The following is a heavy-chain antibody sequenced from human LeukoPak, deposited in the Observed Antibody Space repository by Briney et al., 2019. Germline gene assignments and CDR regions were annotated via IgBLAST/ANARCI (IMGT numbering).Heavy chain of an antibody. Sequence: HPGGSLRLSCAASGFTFSSYGMHWVRQAPGKGLEWVAVISYDGSNKYYADSVKGRFTISRDNSKNTLYLQMNSLRAEDAAVYYCAPSAVLRYFADWGQGPLVTVSS. CDR2: ISYDGSNK. J-gene: IGHJ4*02. CDR1: GFTFSSYG. D-gene: IGHD3-9*01. V-gene: IGHV3-30*03. CDR3: APSAVLRYFAD.